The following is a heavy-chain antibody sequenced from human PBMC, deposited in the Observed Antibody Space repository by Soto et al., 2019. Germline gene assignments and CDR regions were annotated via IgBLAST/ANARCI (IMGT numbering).Heavy chain of an antibody. D-gene: IGHD2-15*01. CDR1: GGTFSSYA. J-gene: IGHJ5*02. CDR2: IIPIFGTA. CDR3: ARDLGRYCSGGSCAWFDP. V-gene: IGHV1-69*13. Sequence: SVKVSCKASGGTFSSYAISWVRQAPGQGLEWMGGIIPIFGTANYAQKFQGRVTITADESTSTAYMELSSLRSEDTAVYYCARDLGRYCSGGSCAWFDPWGQGTLVTVSS.